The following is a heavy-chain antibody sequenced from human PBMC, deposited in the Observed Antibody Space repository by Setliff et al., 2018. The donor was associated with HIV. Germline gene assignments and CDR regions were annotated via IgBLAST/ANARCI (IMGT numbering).Heavy chain of an antibody. V-gene: IGHV4-34*10. D-gene: IGHD5-12*01. Sequence: SETLSLTCAVYGGSFTNYFWSWIRQSPGKGLEWIGEINHSGRTKYNPSLKSRVTMSVDTSKNQFSLKLKSVTAADTAVYFCAKSSPSIGYISDHWGQGTLVTVSS. J-gene: IGHJ4*02. CDR3: AKSSPSIGYISDH. CDR2: INHSGRT. CDR1: GGSFTNYF.